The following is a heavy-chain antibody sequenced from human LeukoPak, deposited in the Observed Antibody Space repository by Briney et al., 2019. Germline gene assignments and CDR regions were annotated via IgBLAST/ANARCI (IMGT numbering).Heavy chain of an antibody. V-gene: IGHV2-70*11. CDR1: GFSLSTSGMC. CDR2: IDWDDDK. Sequence: SGPTLVKPTQTLTLTCTFSGFSLSTSGMCVSWIRQPPGKALEWLARIDWDDDKYYSTSLKTRLTISKDTSKNQVVLTMTNMDPVDTATYYCARIRYYGSGSHNWFDPWGQGTLVTVSS. CDR3: ARIRYYGSGSHNWFDP. J-gene: IGHJ5*02. D-gene: IGHD3-10*01.